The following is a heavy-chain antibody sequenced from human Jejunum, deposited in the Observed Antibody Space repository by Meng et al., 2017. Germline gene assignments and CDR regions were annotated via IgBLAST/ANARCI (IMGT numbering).Heavy chain of an antibody. CDR2: IWYDGSHK. V-gene: IGHV3-33*01. D-gene: IGHD4-17*01. Sequence: GESLNISCAASGFTFTRYGMHWVRQVPRKGLDCLSFIWYDGSHKYYDDSVKGRFTISRDNSKNTLYMEMNSLRAADTGVYYFARDLYGYFSRVDYWGQGTLVTVSS. J-gene: IGHJ4*02. CDR1: GFTFTRYG. CDR3: ARDLYGYFSRVDY.